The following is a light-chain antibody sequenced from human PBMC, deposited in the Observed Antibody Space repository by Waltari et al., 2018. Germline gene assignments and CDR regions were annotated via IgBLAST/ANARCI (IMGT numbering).Light chain of an antibody. CDR1: QSISSSN. Sequence: EIVLTQSPGTLSLSPGERATLSCRARQSISSSNLAWYQHKPGQAPRLLIFATSSRAIGIPDRFSGSGSGTDFTLTISRLEPEDFAVYYCQQYTYSSYTFGQGTKLEIK. J-gene: IGKJ2*01. CDR2: ATS. V-gene: IGKV3-20*01. CDR3: QQYTYSSYT.